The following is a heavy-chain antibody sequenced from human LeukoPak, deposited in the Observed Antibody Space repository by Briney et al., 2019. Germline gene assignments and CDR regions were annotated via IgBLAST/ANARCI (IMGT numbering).Heavy chain of an antibody. CDR2: MHYSGSS. D-gene: IGHD5-18*01. CDR1: GDSISSYY. J-gene: IGHJ3*02. V-gene: IGHV4-59*01. CDR3: ARRRGSETQLWKYDAFDI. Sequence: SETLSLTCTVSGDSISSYYCSWIRQSPGKGLEWIGYMHYSGSSDYNASLGSRVTISVDTSKNQFSLNQRSVTAADPAVYYCARRRGSETQLWKYDAFDIWGQGTLVTVSS.